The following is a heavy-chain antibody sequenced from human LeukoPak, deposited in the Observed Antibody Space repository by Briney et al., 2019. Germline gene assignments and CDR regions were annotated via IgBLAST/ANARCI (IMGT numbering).Heavy chain of an antibody. CDR1: GFTFSSYG. CDR3: ARAGSATGWEYFQH. V-gene: IGHV3-33*01. CDR2: IWYDGSNK. J-gene: IGHJ1*01. D-gene: IGHD2-15*01. Sequence: PGGSLRLSCAASGFTFSSYGMHWVRQAPGKGLEWVAVIWYDGSNKYYADSVKGRFTISRDNSKNTLYLQMNSLRAEDTAVYYCARAGSATGWEYFQHWGQGTLVTVSS.